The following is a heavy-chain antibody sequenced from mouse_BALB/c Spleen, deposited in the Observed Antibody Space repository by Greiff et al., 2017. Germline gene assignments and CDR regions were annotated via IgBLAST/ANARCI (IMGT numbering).Heavy chain of an antibody. CDR2: IDPSDSYT. D-gene: IGHD2-1*01. J-gene: IGHJ2*01. CDR3: ARGDYGNYVNFDY. CDR1: GYTFTSYW. Sequence: QVQLQQPGAELVKPGASVKLSCKASGYTFTSYWMHWVKQRPGQGLEWIGEIDPSDSYTNYNQKFKGKATLTVDKSSSTAYMQLSSLTSEDSAVYYCARGDYGNYVNFDYWGQGTTLTVSS. V-gene: IGHV1-69*02.